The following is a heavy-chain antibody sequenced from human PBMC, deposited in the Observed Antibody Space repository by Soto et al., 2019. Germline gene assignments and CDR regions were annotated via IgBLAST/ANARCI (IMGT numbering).Heavy chain of an antibody. CDR1: GGSISSSSYY. Sequence: SETLSLTCTVSGGSISSSSYYWGWIRQPPGKGLEWIGSIYYSGSTYYNPSLKSRVTISVDTSKNQFSLKLSSVTAADTAVYNCARHVEVTTVTLPYYFDYWGQGTLVTVSS. D-gene: IGHD4-4*01. CDR2: IYYSGST. CDR3: ARHVEVTTVTLPYYFDY. J-gene: IGHJ4*02. V-gene: IGHV4-39*01.